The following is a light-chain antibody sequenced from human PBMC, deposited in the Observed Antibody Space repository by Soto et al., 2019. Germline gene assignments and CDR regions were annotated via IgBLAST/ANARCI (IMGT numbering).Light chain of an antibody. CDR1: QSVSSY. CDR3: QQRSNWPL. V-gene: IGKV3-11*01. CDR2: DAS. J-gene: IGKJ4*01. Sequence: EIVLTQSPATLSLSPGERATLSCRASQSVSSYLAWYQQKPGQAPRLLIYDASNRATGIPARFSGSGSGTDFTLTISSLEPEDFAVYYCQQRSNWPLFGGGTKVASK.